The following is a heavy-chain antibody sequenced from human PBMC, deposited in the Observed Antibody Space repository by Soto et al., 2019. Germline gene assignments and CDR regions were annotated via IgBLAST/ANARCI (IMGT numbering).Heavy chain of an antibody. CDR2: IWYDGSNK. CDR1: GFTFSSYG. Sequence: GGSLRLSCAASGFTFSSYGMHWVRQAPGKGLEWVAVIWYDGSNKYYADSVKGRFTISRDNSKNTLYLQMNSLRAEDTAVYYCARDPSHSRGGDGFDIWGQGTMVTVSS. J-gene: IGHJ3*02. CDR3: ARDPSHSRGGDGFDI. V-gene: IGHV3-33*01. D-gene: IGHD2-15*01.